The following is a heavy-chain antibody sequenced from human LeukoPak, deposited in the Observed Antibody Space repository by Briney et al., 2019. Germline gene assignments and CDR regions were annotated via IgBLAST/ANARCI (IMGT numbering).Heavy chain of an antibody. V-gene: IGHV1-18*01. CDR2: ISAYNGNT. D-gene: IGHD3-3*01. CDR3: ARDNRVDYDFWSGYYPNYYYYYGMDV. J-gene: IGHJ6*02. Sequence: ASVKVSCKASGYTFTSYGISWVRQAPGQGLEWMGWISAYNGNTNYAQKLQGRVTMTTDTSTSTAYMELRSLRSDDTAVYYCARDNRVDYDFWSGYYPNYYYYYGMDVWGQGTTVTVSS. CDR1: GYTFTSYG.